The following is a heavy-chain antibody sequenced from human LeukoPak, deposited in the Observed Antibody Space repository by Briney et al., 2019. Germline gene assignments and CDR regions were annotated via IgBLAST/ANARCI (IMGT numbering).Heavy chain of an antibody. CDR1: GSTFSSYS. Sequence: GGSLRLSCAASGSTFSSYSMNWVRQAPGKGLEWVSSISSSSSYIYYADSVKGRFTISRDNAKNSLYLQMNSLRAEDTAVYYCARDLFYDSSGYAFDIWGQGTMVTVSS. J-gene: IGHJ3*02. CDR3: ARDLFYDSSGYAFDI. D-gene: IGHD3-22*01. V-gene: IGHV3-21*01. CDR2: ISSSSSYI.